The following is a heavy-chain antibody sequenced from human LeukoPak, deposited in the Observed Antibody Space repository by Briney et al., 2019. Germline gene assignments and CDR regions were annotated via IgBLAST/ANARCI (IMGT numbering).Heavy chain of an antibody. CDR1: GFTFSSNY. V-gene: IGHV3-30*18. CDR2: ISYDGSNK. Sequence: PGGSLRLSCAASGFTFSSNYMSWVRQAPGKGLEWVALISYDGSNKYYADSVNGRFTISRDNSKNTLYLQMNSLRAEDTAVYYCAKEWYYYDTSGYYSYFDYWGQGTLVTVSS. CDR3: AKEWYYYDTSGYYSYFDY. J-gene: IGHJ4*02. D-gene: IGHD3-22*01.